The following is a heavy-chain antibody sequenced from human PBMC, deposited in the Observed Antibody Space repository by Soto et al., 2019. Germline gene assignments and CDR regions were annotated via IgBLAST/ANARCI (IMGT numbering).Heavy chain of an antibody. D-gene: IGHD2-21*02. J-gene: IGHJ5*01. CDR1: GYSISSGYY. V-gene: IGHV4-38-2*02. CDR2: MYHSGST. Sequence: SETLSLTCGVSGYSISSGYYWGWIRQPPGKGLEWIGSMYHSGSTYYNPSLKSRVTISVDTSKNQFSLKLNSVTAADTAVYYCARDAVTAIRRVNSWFDSWGQGTLVTVSS. CDR3: ARDAVTAIRRVNSWFDS.